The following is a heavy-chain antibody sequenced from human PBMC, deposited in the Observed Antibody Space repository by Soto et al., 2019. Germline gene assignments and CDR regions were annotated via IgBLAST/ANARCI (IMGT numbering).Heavy chain of an antibody. CDR3: ARSHGYDLNWFDS. J-gene: IGHJ5*01. V-gene: IGHV1-8*02. D-gene: IGHD2-2*01. CDR2: MNPKSGNT. Sequence: QVQLVQSGAEVKKPGASVKVSCKTSGYTFTNYDINWVRQAPGQGLEWMGWMNPKSGNTGYAQNFKDRLTMTRDTSLSTDYMELRSLRYEDPTVYYWARSHGYDLNWFDSWGQGTLVTVSS. CDR1: GYTFTNYD.